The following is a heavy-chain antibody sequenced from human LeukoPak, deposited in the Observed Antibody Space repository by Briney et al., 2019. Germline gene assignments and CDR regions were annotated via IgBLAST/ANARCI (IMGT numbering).Heavy chain of an antibody. V-gene: IGHV4-61*02. Sequence: SETLSLTCTVSGGSISRGSYYWSWIRQTAGKGLEWIGRVYSSGGANYNPSLKSRVTISLDTSKNQFSLKLSSVTAADTAVYYCARSTVTNYGMDVWGQGTTVTVSS. CDR2: VYSSGGA. CDR1: GGSISRGSYY. D-gene: IGHD4-17*01. J-gene: IGHJ6*02. CDR3: ARSTVTNYGMDV.